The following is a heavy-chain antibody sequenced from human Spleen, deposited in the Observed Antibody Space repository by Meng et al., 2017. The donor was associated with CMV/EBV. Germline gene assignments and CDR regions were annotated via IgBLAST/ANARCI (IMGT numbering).Heavy chain of an antibody. CDR2: IYYSGST. V-gene: IGHV4-39*07. D-gene: IGHD1-14*01. CDR1: GGAISSSSYY. CDR3: ARVPGLGEPFDY. Sequence: LQLQEWGPGLVKPSETLSLNCTVSGGAISSSSYYWGGIRQPPGKGLEWIGSIYYSGSTYYNPSLKSRITISVDTSKIQFSLKLSSVTAADTAVYNCARVPGLGEPFDYWGQGTLVTVSS. J-gene: IGHJ4*02.